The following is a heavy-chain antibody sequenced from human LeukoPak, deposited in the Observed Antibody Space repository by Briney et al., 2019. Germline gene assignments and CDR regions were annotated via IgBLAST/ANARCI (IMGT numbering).Heavy chain of an antibody. J-gene: IGHJ4*02. D-gene: IGHD4-17*01. V-gene: IGHV4-4*09. CDR3: ARQPGYGDQVFDH. CDR2: IYISGNT. Sequence: KSSQTLSLTCTVSGGSIRNYYWSWIRQPPGKGLEWIGNIYISGNTNYNSSLKSRVTISLDTSKNQFSLILSSVTAADTAVYYCARQPGYGDQVFDHWGQGTLDTVSS. CDR1: GGSIRNYY.